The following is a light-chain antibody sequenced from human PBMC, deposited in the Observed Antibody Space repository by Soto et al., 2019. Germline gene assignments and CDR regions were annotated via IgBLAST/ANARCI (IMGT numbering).Light chain of an antibody. V-gene: IGKV1-5*01. CDR1: QTISSW. Sequence: DIQMTQSPSPLSASEGDRVTITCRASQTISSWLAWYQQKPGKAPKLLIYDVSSLESGVPSRFSGSGSGTEFTLTISSLQPDDSATYYCQQYNTCWTFGQGTKVDIK. CDR2: DVS. CDR3: QQYNTCWT. J-gene: IGKJ1*01.